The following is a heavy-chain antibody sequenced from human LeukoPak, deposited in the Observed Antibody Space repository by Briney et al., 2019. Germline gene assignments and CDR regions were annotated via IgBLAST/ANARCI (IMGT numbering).Heavy chain of an antibody. CDR2: MNPNSGNT. D-gene: IGHD5-18*01. CDR3: ARGFNSYGYYYYYYMDV. Sequence: ASVKVSCKASGYTFTSYDINWVRQATGQGLEWMGWMNPNSGNTGYAQKFQGRVTMTRNTSISTAYMELSSLRSEDTAVYYCARGFNSYGYYYYYYMDVWGKGTTVTASS. CDR1: GYTFTSYD. J-gene: IGHJ6*03. V-gene: IGHV1-8*01.